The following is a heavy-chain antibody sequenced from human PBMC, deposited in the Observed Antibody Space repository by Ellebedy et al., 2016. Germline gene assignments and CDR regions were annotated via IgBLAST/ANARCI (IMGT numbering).Heavy chain of an antibody. CDR3: AKEYLIGAFDI. D-gene: IGHD2-2*01. CDR1: GGSFSGYY. V-gene: IGHV4-34*01. Sequence: SETLSLXCAVYGGSFSGYYWSWIRQPPGKGLEWIGEINHSGSTNYNPSLKSRVTISVDTSKNQFSLKLSSVTAADTAVYYCAKEYLIGAFDIWGQGTMVTVSS. J-gene: IGHJ3*02. CDR2: INHSGST.